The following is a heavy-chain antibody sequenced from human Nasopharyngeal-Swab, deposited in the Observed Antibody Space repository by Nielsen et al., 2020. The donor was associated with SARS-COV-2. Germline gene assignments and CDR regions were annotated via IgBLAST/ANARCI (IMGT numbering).Heavy chain of an antibody. CDR2: ISAYNGNT. CDR1: GYTFTSYG. V-gene: IGHV1-18*01. J-gene: IGHJ4*02. D-gene: IGHD5-18*01. CDR3: ARARGGYSYGSSDY. Sequence: ASSKVFCKASGYTFTSYGISWVRHAPGKGLEWMGWISAYNGNTNYAQKLQGRVTMTTDTSTSTAYMERRSLRSDDTAVYYCARARGGYSYGSSDYWGQGTLVTVSS.